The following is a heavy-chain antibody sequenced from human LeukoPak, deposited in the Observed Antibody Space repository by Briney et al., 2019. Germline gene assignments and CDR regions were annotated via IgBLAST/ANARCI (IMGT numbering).Heavy chain of an antibody. Sequence: ASVKVSCKASGYTFTGYYMHWVRQAPGQGLEWMGIINPSGGSTSYAQKFQGRVTMTRDTSTSTVYMELSSLRSEDTAVYYCARVPGYSGYVLGDAFDIWGQGTMVTVSS. J-gene: IGHJ3*02. V-gene: IGHV1-46*01. CDR1: GYTFTGYY. D-gene: IGHD5-12*01. CDR3: ARVPGYSGYVLGDAFDI. CDR2: INPSGGST.